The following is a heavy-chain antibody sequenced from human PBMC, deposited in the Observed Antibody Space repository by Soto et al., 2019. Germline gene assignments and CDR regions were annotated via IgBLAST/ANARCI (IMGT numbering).Heavy chain of an antibody. CDR1: GYTFTSYD. D-gene: IGHD5-18*01. Sequence: ASVKVSCKASGYTFTSYDINWVRQATGQGLEWMGWMNPNSGNTIYAQKFQGRVTMTEDTSTDTAYMELSSLRSEDTAVYYCATVQSGEYSYAGWGQGTLVTVS. V-gene: IGHV1-8*01. J-gene: IGHJ4*02. CDR2: MNPNSGNT. CDR3: ATVQSGEYSYAG.